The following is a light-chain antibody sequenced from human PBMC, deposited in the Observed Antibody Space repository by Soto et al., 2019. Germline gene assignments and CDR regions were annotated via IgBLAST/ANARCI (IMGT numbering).Light chain of an antibody. J-gene: IGKJ1*01. V-gene: IGKV3-15*01. Sequence: DIVMTQSLDSLTVSLGERATLSCRASQSVFSSLAWYQQKPGQAPRLLIYGAATRATGIPARFSGSGSGIEFTLTISSLQSEDFAVYFCQQYHNWPAFGQGTKVEIK. CDR1: QSVFSS. CDR2: GAA. CDR3: QQYHNWPA.